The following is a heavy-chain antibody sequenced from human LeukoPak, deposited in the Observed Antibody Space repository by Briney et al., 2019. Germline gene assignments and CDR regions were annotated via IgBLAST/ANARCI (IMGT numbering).Heavy chain of an antibody. D-gene: IGHD5-24*01. CDR1: GYTFTSYY. J-gene: IGHJ5*02. CDR2: INPSGGST. Sequence: ASVKVSCKASGYTFTSYYMHWVRQAPGQGLEWMGIINPSGGSTSYAQKFQGRVTMTRDTSTSTVYMELSSLRSEDTAVYYCARDLQFGDGYNREVVWFDPWGQGTLVTVSS. V-gene: IGHV1-46*01. CDR3: ARDLQFGDGYNREVVWFDP.